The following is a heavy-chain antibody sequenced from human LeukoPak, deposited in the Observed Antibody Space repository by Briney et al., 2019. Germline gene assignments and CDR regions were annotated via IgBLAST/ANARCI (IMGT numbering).Heavy chain of an antibody. V-gene: IGHV4-34*01. CDR1: GGSFSGYY. D-gene: IGHD2-2*01. Sequence: SETLSLSCAVYGGSFSGYYWSRIRQPPGKGLEWIGEINPSVSTNYNPSLKSRVTISVDTSKNQFTLKLNSVTAADTAVYYCARDLEYCSSTSCPFDYWGQGTLVTVSS. CDR3: ARDLEYCSSTSCPFDY. CDR2: INPSVST. J-gene: IGHJ4*02.